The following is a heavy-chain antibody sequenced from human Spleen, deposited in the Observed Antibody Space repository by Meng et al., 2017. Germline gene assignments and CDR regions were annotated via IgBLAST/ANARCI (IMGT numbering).Heavy chain of an antibody. CDR2: IYSGGST. CDR1: GFTVSSNY. V-gene: IGHV3-66*02. CDR3: ARTWFGPRDYYYGMDV. D-gene: IGHD3-10*01. Sequence: GESLKISCAASGFTVSSNYMSWVRQAPGKGLEWVSVIYSGGSTYYADAVKGRFTISRDNPKNKLYLQMNSLRAEDTAVYYCARTWFGPRDYYYGMDVWGQGTTVTVSS. J-gene: IGHJ6*02.